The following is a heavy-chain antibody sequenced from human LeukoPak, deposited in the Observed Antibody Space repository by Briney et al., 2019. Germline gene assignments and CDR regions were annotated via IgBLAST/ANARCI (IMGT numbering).Heavy chain of an antibody. D-gene: IGHD4-11*01. Sequence: GGSLRLSCTASGLIFRNYAMTWVRQAPRKGLEWVSTISGDGTETFYADSVKGRFAISRDNSKNTHYLQMSSLRAEDTGIYYCAKGGPYSFFDYWGQGTLVTVSS. CDR3: AKGGPYSFFDY. CDR1: GLIFRNYA. V-gene: IGHV3-23*01. J-gene: IGHJ4*02. CDR2: ISGDGTET.